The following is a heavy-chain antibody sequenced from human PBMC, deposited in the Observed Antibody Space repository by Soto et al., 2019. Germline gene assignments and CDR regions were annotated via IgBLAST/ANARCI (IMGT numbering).Heavy chain of an antibody. V-gene: IGHV3-15*07. D-gene: IGHD3-16*02. CDR3: TTDLGPMLVDYDYVWGSYREDY. CDR1: GFTFSNAW. J-gene: IGHJ4*02. CDR2: IKSKTDGGTT. Sequence: GGSLRLSCAASGFTFSNAWMNWVRQAPGKGLEWVGRIKSKTDGGTTDYAAPVKGRFTISRDDSKNTLYLQMNSLKTEDTAVYYCTTDLGPMLVDYDYVWGSYREDYWGQGTLVTVSS.